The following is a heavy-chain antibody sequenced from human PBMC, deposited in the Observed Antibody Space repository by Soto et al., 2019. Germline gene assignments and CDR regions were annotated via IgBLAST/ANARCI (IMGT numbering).Heavy chain of an antibody. CDR3: AEEQWQVISYGMDV. CDR1: GYSVSSNSAA. CDR2: TYYRSKWYN. D-gene: IGHD6-19*01. Sequence: SQTLSLTCAISGYSVSSNSAAWNWIRQSPSRGHEWLGRTYYRSKWYNDYAVSVKSRITINPDTSKNQFSLQLNSVTPEDTAVYYCAEEQWQVISYGMDVWGQGTTVTVSS. J-gene: IGHJ6*02. V-gene: IGHV6-1*01.